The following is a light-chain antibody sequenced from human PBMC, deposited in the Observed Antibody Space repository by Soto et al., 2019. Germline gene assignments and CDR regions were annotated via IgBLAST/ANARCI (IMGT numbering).Light chain of an antibody. Sequence: EVVMTQSPATLSVSQGEGATLSCRASQFVGNKLAWFQQKPAQAPTLLIYFASTRATGIPARFSGSGSGTEFTLTISSLQSEDFAVYYGQQYDNWPTWTFGQGTKVDIK. J-gene: IGKJ1*01. CDR2: FAS. V-gene: IGKV3-15*01. CDR3: QQYDNWPTWT. CDR1: QFVGNK.